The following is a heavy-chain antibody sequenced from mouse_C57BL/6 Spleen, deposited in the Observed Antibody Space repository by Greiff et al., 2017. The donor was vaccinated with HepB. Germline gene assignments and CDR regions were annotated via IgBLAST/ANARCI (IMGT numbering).Heavy chain of an antibody. CDR1: GYTFTSYW. CDR2: IYPSDSET. Sequence: QVQLQQPGAELVRPGSSVKLSCKASGYTFTSYWMDWVKQRPGQGLEWIGNIYPSDSETHYNQKFKDKATLTVDKSSSTAYMQLSSLTSEDSAVYYCARNFYSNYSPWFAYWGQGTLVTVSA. J-gene: IGHJ3*01. V-gene: IGHV1-61*01. CDR3: ARNFYSNYSPWFAY. D-gene: IGHD2-5*01.